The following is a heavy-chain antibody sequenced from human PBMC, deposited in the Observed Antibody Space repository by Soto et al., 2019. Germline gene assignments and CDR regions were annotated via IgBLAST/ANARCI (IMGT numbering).Heavy chain of an antibody. CDR2: FSGGSGTT. J-gene: IGHJ4*02. V-gene: IGHV3-23*01. CDR1: GFSLSTYG. CDR3: AKWNGYGDY. Sequence: EVQLLESGGGLVQHGGSLRLSCAASGFSLSTYGVTWVRQAPGKGLEWVSGFSGGSGTTHYADSVKGRFSITRDNSKNTAHLEMNSLRVEDTAIYYCAKWNGYGDYWGQGILVTVSS. D-gene: IGHD1-1*01.